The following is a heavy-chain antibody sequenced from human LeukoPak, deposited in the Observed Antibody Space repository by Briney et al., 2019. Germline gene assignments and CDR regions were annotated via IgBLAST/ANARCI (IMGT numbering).Heavy chain of an antibody. J-gene: IGHJ4*02. CDR1: GFTFNSDA. CDR3: AKRAVAGTYYFDY. D-gene: IGHD6-19*01. V-gene: IGHV3-23*01. Sequence: PGGSLRLCCAASGFTFNSDAMSWVRQAPGKGLEWVSVISASGASPYYADSVKGRFTISRDNSKNTLYLQMNSLRAEDTAVYYCAKRAVAGTYYFDYWVQGTLVTVSS. CDR2: ISASGASP.